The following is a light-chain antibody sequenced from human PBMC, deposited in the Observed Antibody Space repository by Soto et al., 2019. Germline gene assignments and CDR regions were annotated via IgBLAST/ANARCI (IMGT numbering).Light chain of an antibody. Sequence: QSVLTQPPSVSGAPGQRVSISCTGSSSNIGARYDVHWYQQLPRTAPKLLIYDNTHRPSGVPDRFSGSRSGTSASLAITGLQAEDEADYYCQSYDGSLSGVVFGGGTKLTVL. CDR1: SSNIGARYD. V-gene: IGLV1-40*01. CDR2: DNT. J-gene: IGLJ3*02. CDR3: QSYDGSLSGVV.